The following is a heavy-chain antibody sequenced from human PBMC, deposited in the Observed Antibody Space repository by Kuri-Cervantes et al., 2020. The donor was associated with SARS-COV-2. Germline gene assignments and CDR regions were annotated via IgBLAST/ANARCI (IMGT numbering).Heavy chain of an antibody. Sequence: GESLKISCAASGFTFSSYAMSWVRQAPGKGLAWVSAISGSGGSTYYADSVKGRFTISRDNSKNTLYLQMNSLRAEDTAVYYCAKDLGRPNWFDPWGQGTLVTVSS. CDR1: GFTFSSYA. V-gene: IGHV3-23*01. CDR3: AKDLGRPNWFDP. CDR2: ISGSGGST. J-gene: IGHJ5*02.